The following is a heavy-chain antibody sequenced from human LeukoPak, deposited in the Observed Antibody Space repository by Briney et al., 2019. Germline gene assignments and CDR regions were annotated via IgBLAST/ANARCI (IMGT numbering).Heavy chain of an antibody. J-gene: IGHJ4*02. Sequence: SETLSLTCAVYGGSFSGYYWSWIRQPPGKGLEWIGEINHSGSTNYNPSLKSRVTISVDTSKNQFSLKLSSVTAADTAVYYCARDGIAAAGWGQGTLVTVSS. D-gene: IGHD6-13*01. CDR2: INHSGST. V-gene: IGHV4-34*01. CDR1: GGSFSGYY. CDR3: ARDGIAAAG.